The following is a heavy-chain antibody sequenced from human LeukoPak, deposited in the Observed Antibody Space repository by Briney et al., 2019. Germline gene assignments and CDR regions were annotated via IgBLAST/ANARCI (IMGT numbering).Heavy chain of an antibody. CDR3: TKGYYEPFDS. J-gene: IGHJ4*02. D-gene: IGHD3-16*01. Sequence: PSETLSLTCSVSGASVSSLHRNWLPQSPGKGLEWIGNIYSPGTTKYNPSLKSRVTLSLDTSKNQFSLRLTSVTAADTAVYFCTKGYYEPFDSWGQGILVTVSS. CDR1: GASVSSLH. V-gene: IGHV4-59*02. CDR2: IYSPGTT.